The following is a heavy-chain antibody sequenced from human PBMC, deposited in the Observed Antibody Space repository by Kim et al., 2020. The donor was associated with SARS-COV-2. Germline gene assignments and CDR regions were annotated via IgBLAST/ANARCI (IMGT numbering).Heavy chain of an antibody. Sequence: SETLSLTCTVSGGSISSSSYYWGWIRQPPGKGLEWIGSIYYSGSTYYNPSLKSRVTISVDTSKNQFSLKLSSVTAADTAVYYCARHGGYSSGWLFDYWGQGTLVTVSS. CDR2: IYYSGST. CDR1: GGSISSSSYY. CDR3: ARHGGYSSGWLFDY. V-gene: IGHV4-39*01. D-gene: IGHD6-19*01. J-gene: IGHJ4*02.